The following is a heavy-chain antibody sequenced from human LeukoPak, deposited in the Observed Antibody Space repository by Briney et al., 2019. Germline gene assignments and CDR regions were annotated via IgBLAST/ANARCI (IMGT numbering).Heavy chain of an antibody. V-gene: IGHV3-11*04. J-gene: IGHJ4*02. CDR1: GFTFSDFY. CDR2: ISSGGSIT. Sequence: GGPLRLSCAASGFTFSDFYMSWIRQAPGKGLEWVSYISSGGSITHYADFVKGRFTISRDNAKNTLYLQMNSLRAEDTAVYYCAREAVLERWLQLTSLDYFDYWGQGTLVTVSS. CDR3: AREAVLERWLQLTSLDYFDY. D-gene: IGHD5-24*01.